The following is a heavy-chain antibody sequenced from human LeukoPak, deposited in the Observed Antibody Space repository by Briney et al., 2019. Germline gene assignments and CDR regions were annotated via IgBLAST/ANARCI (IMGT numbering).Heavy chain of an antibody. D-gene: IGHD5-12*01. J-gene: IGHJ3*02. CDR2: IYYSGST. V-gene: IGHV4-30-4*08. Sequence: PSQTLSLTCTVFGGSISSGDYYWSWIRQPPGKGLEWIGYIYYSGSTYYNPSLKSRVSISVDTSKNQFSLKLSSVTAADTAVYYCARDLVAGDAFDIWGQGQWSPSLQ. CDR1: GGSISSGDYY. CDR3: ARDLVAGDAFDI.